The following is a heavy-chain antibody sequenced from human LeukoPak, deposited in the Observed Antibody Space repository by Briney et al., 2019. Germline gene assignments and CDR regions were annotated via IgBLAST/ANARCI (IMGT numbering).Heavy chain of an antibody. D-gene: IGHD6-13*01. J-gene: IGHJ3*02. CDR2: ISSSSSYI. CDR3: TRDNSSSWYSLDAFDI. CDR1: GFTFSSYS. Sequence: GGSLRHSCAASGFTFSSYSMNWVRQAPGKGLEWVSSISSSSSYIYYADSVKGRFTISRDNAKNSLYLQMNSLRAKDTAVYYCTRDNSSSWYSLDAFDIWGQGTMVTVSS. V-gene: IGHV3-21*01.